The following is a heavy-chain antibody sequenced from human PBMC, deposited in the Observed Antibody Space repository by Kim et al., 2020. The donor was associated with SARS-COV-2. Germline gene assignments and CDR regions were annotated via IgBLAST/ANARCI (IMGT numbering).Heavy chain of an antibody. CDR3: ARELSLGRPGGFDY. D-gene: IGHD3-10*01. Sequence: AEAVEGRYTISRDNAKNSVYLQMNSLRVNDTAMYYCARELSLGRPGGFDYWGQGALVTVSS. V-gene: IGHV3-21*01. J-gene: IGHJ4*02.